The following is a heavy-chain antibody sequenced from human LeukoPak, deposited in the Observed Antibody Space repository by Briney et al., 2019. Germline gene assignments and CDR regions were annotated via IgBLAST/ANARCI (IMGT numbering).Heavy chain of an antibody. D-gene: IGHD2-2*01. Sequence: GGSLRLSCAASGLTVSSSYMSWIRQAPGKGLEWVSIIYNDGSTYYADSMKGRFTISRDNSKNTLYLQMNSLRAEDTALYYCARDALPAAMAYYFDYSGQGTLVTVSS. CDR3: ARDALPAAMAYYFDY. CDR1: GLTVSSSY. J-gene: IGHJ4*02. V-gene: IGHV3-53*01. CDR2: IYNDGST.